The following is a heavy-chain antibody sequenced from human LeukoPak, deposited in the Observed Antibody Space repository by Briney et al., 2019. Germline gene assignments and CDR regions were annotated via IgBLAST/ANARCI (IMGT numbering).Heavy chain of an antibody. Sequence: GGSLRLSCTVSGFTVSSNSMSWVRQAPGKGLEWVSIISRTSESTFYADPVKGRFTISRDNAKNSLYLQMNGLRADDTATYYCARGATDTTRWFDPWGQGTLVTVSS. CDR3: ARGATDTTRWFDP. V-gene: IGHV3-21*01. CDR1: GFTVSSNS. J-gene: IGHJ5*02. CDR2: ISRTSEST. D-gene: IGHD1-7*01.